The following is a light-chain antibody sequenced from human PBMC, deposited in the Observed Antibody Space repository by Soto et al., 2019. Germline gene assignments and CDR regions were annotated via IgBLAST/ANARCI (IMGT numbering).Light chain of an antibody. V-gene: IGKV3-11*01. CDR3: QQRSNGAIT. J-gene: IGKJ5*01. CDR2: GAS. Sequence: EIVLTQSPGTLSLSPGERATLSCRASQSVSNNYLAWYQQKPGQAPRLLIYGASNRATGIPARFSGSGSGTDFTLTISSLEPEDFAVYYCQQRSNGAITFGQGTRLEIK. CDR1: QSVSNNY.